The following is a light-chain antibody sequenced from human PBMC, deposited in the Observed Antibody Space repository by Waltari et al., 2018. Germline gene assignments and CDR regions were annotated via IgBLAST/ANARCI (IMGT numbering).Light chain of an antibody. Sequence: SYELTQPPSVSVSPGQTATITCSGDKMGDNYACWYQQKPGQSPVLVIYRDSKPPSGIPERFSGSNSGNTATLTISGTQAMDEADYYCQAWDSSTGGVFGGGTKLTVL. J-gene: IGLJ2*01. CDR1: KMGDNY. CDR3: QAWDSSTGGV. CDR2: RDS. V-gene: IGLV3-1*01.